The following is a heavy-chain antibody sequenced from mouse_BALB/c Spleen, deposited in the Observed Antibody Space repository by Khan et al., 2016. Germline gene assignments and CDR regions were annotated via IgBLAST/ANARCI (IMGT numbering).Heavy chain of an antibody. D-gene: IGHD2-13*01. J-gene: IGHJ3*01. CDR3: AADDSFAY. V-gene: IGHV8-12*01. CDR1: GFSLSTSGMG. Sequence: QVTLKESGPGILQPSQTLSLTCSFSGFSLSTSGMGVSWIRQPSGKCLEWLAHIYWDDDKRSNPSLKSRLTISKDTSSNQVFLKITSVDTADTATYYCAADDSFAYWGQGTLVTVSA. CDR2: IYWDDDK.